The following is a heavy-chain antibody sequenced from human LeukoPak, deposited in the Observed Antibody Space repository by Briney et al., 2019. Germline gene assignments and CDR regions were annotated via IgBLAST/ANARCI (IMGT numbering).Heavy chain of an antibody. CDR2: SQTTKPNSCTT. D-gene: IGHD6-13*01. Sequence: GGSLRLSCAASGFAITDHHMGWVRQAPGKGMEWVGRSQTTKPNSCTTEYAASVKGRFTISRDDSKNSLYLQLNSLKTEDTAVYYYVRVVTTSSGWYHFDNWGQGILVTVSS. CDR1: GFAITDHH. CDR3: VRVVTTSSGWYHFDN. V-gene: IGHV3-72*01. J-gene: IGHJ4*02.